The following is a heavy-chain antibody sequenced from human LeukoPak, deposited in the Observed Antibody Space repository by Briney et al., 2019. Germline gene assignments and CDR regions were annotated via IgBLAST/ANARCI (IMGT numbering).Heavy chain of an antibody. V-gene: IGHV3-53*01. CDR1: GFTVSSNY. Sequence: GGSLRLSCAASGFTVSSNYMSWVRQAPGKGLEWVSVIYSGGSTYYADSVKGRFTISRDNSKNTLYLQMNSLRAEDTAVYYCAGGPGVAVAGTRDYWGQGTLVTVSS. CDR3: AGGPGVAVAGTRDY. J-gene: IGHJ4*02. CDR2: IYSGGST. D-gene: IGHD6-19*01.